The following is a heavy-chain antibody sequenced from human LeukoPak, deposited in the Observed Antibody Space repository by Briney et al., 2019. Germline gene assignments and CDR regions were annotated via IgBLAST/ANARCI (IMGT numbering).Heavy chain of an antibody. CDR1: GFTVSSNY. J-gene: IGHJ4*02. V-gene: IGHV3-66*01. Sequence: PGGSLSLSCAASGFTVSSNYMSWVRQAPGKGLEWVSVIYSGGSTYYADSVKGRFTISRDNSKNTLYLQMNSLRAEDTAVYYCASEDGYNRAYYFDYWGQGTLVTVSS. CDR3: ASEDGYNRAYYFDY. CDR2: IYSGGST. D-gene: IGHD5-24*01.